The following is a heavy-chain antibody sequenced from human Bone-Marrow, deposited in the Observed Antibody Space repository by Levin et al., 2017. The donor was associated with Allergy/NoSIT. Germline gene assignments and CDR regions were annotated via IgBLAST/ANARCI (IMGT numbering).Heavy chain of an antibody. CDR3: TTYYSSSQDS. CDR1: GFTFSVSA. Sequence: PGGSLRLSCAASGFTFSVSAIHWVRQASGKGLEWVGRIRSKAHSYATTFAASVTGRFTISRDDSKNTAYLQMNSLKTEDTAIYYCTTYYSSSQDSWGQGTLVTVSS. V-gene: IGHV3-73*01. J-gene: IGHJ4*02. CDR2: IRSKAHSYAT. D-gene: IGHD6-13*01.